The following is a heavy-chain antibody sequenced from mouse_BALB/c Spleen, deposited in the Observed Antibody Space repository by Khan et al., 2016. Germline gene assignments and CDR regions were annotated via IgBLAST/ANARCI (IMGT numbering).Heavy chain of an antibody. Sequence: VQLQQPGPELVKPGASVKMSCKASGYTFTNYVMHWVSQKPGQGLEWIGYINPYNDGTKYNEKFKGKATLTSDKSSSTAYMELSSLTSEDSAVYYCAGLTFLGYFDVGGAGTTVTVSS. CDR1: GYTFTNYV. CDR2: INPYNDGT. V-gene: IGHV1S136*01. J-gene: IGHJ1*01. CDR3: AGLTFLGYFDV. D-gene: IGHD1-1*01.